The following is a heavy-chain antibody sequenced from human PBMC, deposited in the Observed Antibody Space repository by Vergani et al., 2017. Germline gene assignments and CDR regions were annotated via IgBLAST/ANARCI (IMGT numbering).Heavy chain of an antibody. CDR3: ARVAPSNSEVTPTAFDV. Sequence: QVQLVQSGAELKKPGASVSVSCKGSSHTFQTYGISWVRQAPGKGLEWMAWIRPYTGHTIYAQKFQDRVTMTAVTSTNTAYMELRSLRSDDTAVYFCARVAPSNSEVTPTAFDVWGQGTMVTVSS. J-gene: IGHJ3*01. D-gene: IGHD1-1*01. V-gene: IGHV1-18*01. CDR2: IRPYTGHT. CDR1: SHTFQTYG.